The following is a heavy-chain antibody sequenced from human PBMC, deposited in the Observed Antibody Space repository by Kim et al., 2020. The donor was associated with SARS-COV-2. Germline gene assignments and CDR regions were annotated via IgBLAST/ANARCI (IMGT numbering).Heavy chain of an antibody. V-gene: IGHV1-2*06. J-gene: IGHJ3*02. CDR2: INPTSGGT. Sequence: ASVKVSCKASGYTFTGSYMHWVRQAPGQGLEWMGRINPTSGGTNYAQKFQGRVTMTRDTSITTAYMELRRLRSDDTALYYCAREYDSSGYSYDAFDIWGQ. CDR3: AREYDSSGYSYDAFDI. D-gene: IGHD3-22*01. CDR1: GYTFTGSY.